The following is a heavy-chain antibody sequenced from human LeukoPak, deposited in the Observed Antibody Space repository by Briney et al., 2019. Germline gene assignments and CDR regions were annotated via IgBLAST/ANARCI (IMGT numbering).Heavy chain of an antibody. J-gene: IGHJ5*02. CDR3: ASRLYCSSTSCYFRGANWFDP. Sequence: SETLSLTCAVYGGSFSGYYWSWIRQPPGKGLEGIGEINHSGSTNYNPSLKSRVTISVDTSKNQFSLKLPSVTAAGTAVYYCASRLYCSSTSCYFRGANWFDPGGQGTLVTVSP. V-gene: IGHV4-34*01. CDR1: GGSFSGYY. D-gene: IGHD2-2*01. CDR2: INHSGST.